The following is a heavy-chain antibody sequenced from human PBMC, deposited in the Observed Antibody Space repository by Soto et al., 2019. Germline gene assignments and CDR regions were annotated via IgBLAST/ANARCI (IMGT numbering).Heavy chain of an antibody. J-gene: IGHJ5*02. V-gene: IGHV3-74*01. CDR2: INSDGSST. Sequence: GGSLRLSCAASGFTFSSYWMHWVRQAPGKALVWVSRINSDGSSTSYADSVKGRFTISRDNAKNTLYLQMNSLRAEDTAVYYCARGARQYFYYGSGSYIPDLFDPWGQGTLVTVSS. CDR3: ARGARQYFYYGSGSYIPDLFDP. D-gene: IGHD3-10*01. CDR1: GFTFSSYW.